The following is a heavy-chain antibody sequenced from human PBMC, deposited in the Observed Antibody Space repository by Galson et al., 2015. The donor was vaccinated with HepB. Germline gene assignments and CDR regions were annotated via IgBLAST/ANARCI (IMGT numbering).Heavy chain of an antibody. V-gene: IGHV4-31*03. CDR3: ARDKAPYYDYVWGSYRPAKSYGMDV. Sequence: LSLTCTVSGGSISSGGYYWTWIRQHPGKGLEWIGYIFDSGSTNYNPSLKSRVTISVDTSKNQFSLKLSSVTAADTAVYYCARDKAPYYDYVWGSYRPAKSYGMDVWGQGTTVTVSS. D-gene: IGHD3-16*02. CDR1: GGSISSGGYY. J-gene: IGHJ6*02. CDR2: IFDSGST.